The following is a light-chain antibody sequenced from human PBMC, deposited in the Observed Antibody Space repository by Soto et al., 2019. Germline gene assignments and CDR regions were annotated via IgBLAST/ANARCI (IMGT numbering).Light chain of an antibody. J-gene: IGLJ2*01. CDR3: SSTGV. Sequence: QSALTQPASVSGSPRQSITISCTGTSSDVGGYNYVSWYQQHPGKAPKLMIYDVSNRPSGVSNRFSGSKSGNTASLTISGLQAEDEADYYCSSTGVFGGGTKLTVL. CDR1: SSDVGGYNY. V-gene: IGLV2-14*01. CDR2: DVS.